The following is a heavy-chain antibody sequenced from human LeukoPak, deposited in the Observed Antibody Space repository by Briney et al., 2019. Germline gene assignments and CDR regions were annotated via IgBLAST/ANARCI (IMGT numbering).Heavy chain of an antibody. CDR1: GYSISSGYH. CDR3: ARVWPRDQSGWYVRGNWGAPPIYDY. J-gene: IGHJ4*02. D-gene: IGHD6-19*01. Sequence: SETLSLTCTVSGYSISSGYHWGWIRQPPGKGLEWIGSIYHSGSTYYNPSLKSRVTISVDTSKNQFSLKLRSVTAADTAVYYCARVWPRDQSGWYVRGNWGAPPIYDYWGQGTLVTVSS. CDR2: IYHSGST. V-gene: IGHV4-38-2*02.